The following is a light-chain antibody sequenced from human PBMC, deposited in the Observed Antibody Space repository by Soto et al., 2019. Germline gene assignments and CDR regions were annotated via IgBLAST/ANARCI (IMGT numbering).Light chain of an antibody. V-gene: IGKV1-8*01. CDR1: QGISSY. J-gene: IGKJ3*01. CDR2: SES. CDR3: QQYYSYLFP. Sequence: AIRMTQAPSSLSASTGDRVTITCRASQGISSYLAWYQQKPGKAPNLLIYSESTLQSGVPSRFSGSGSGKDFALTISCLQSEDFATYYCQQYYSYLFPFGPGNKVDI.